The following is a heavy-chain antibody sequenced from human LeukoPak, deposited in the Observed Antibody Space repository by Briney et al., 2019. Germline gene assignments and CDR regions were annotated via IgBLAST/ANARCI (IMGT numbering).Heavy chain of an antibody. D-gene: IGHD6-13*01. CDR1: GYTFTGYY. Sequence: GASVKVSCKASGYTFTGYYMHWVRQAPGQGLEWMGWINPNSGGTNYAQKFQGRVTMTRDTSISTAYMELSRLRSDDTAVYYCARGGDSSSWYSPLTGSWGQGTLVTVSS. CDR2: INPNSGGT. J-gene: IGHJ4*02. CDR3: ARGGDSSSWYSPLTGS. V-gene: IGHV1-2*02.